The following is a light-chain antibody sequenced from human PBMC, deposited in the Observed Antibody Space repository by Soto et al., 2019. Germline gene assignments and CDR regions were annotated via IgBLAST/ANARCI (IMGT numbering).Light chain of an antibody. CDR3: QQYNSYSPWT. CDR1: QTISSW. V-gene: IGKV1-5*03. J-gene: IGKJ1*01. Sequence: DIQMTQSPSTLSGSVGDRVTITCRASQTISSWLAWYQQKPGKAPKRLIYKASTLKSGVPSRFSGSGSGTEFTLTISSLQPDDFATYYCQQYNSYSPWTFGQGTKVDI. CDR2: KAS.